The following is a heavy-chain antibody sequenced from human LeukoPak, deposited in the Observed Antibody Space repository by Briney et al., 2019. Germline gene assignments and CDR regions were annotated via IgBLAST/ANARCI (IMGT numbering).Heavy chain of an antibody. CDR3: AKDFASYDSSGYYSEYYFDY. V-gene: IGHV3-23*01. J-gene: IGHJ4*02. CDR1: GFTFSSYA. D-gene: IGHD3-22*01. Sequence: GGSLRLSCAASGFTFSSYAMSWVRQAPGKGLEWVSAISPSGGSTYYADSVKGRFTISRDNSKNTLYLQMNSLRAEDTAVYYCAKDFASYDSSGYYSEYYFDYWGQGTLVTVSS. CDR2: ISPSGGST.